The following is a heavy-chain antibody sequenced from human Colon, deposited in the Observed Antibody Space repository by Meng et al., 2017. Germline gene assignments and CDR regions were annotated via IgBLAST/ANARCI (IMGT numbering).Heavy chain of an antibody. CDR3: ARAPWREGDRYYYYGMDV. CDR2: INIDGTAT. V-gene: IGHV3-74*01. CDR1: GFTFSGYW. D-gene: IGHD3-16*01. Sequence: GGSLRLSCAASGFTFSGYWMHWVRQAPGQGLVRVSRINIDGTATHYVDSVKGRFTISRDNAKNTVYLQMDSLRVEDTAVYYCARAPWREGDRYYYYGMDVWGQGTTVTVSS. J-gene: IGHJ6*02.